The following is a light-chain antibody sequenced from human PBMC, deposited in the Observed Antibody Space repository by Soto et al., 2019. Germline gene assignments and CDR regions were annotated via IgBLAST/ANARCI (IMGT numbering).Light chain of an antibody. CDR1: SSDVGAYNY. J-gene: IGLJ2*01. CDR3: RSYTSSTTLDVV. CDR2: DVS. Sequence: QSALTQPASVSGSPGQSITISCTGTSSDVGAYNYVSWYQQHPGKAPKLMIYDVSNRPSGVSNRFSGSKSGNTASLTISGLQAEDEADYYCRSYTSSTTLDVVFGGGTKLTVL. V-gene: IGLV2-14*01.